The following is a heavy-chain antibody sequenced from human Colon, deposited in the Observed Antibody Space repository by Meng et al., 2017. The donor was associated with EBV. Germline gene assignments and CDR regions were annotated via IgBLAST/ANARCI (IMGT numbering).Heavy chain of an antibody. J-gene: IGHJ4*02. CDR3: ARVRVIPAAVGFDY. CDR2: IYRGGGT. CDR1: GGPISTSDW. Sequence: QVQLEESGPGLVAPSGTLSLTGAVSGGPISTSDWWSWVRQPPGKGLEWIGEIYRGGGTNYNPSFKSRVTISVDTSNNHFSLKLSYVTAADTAVYYCARVRVIPAAVGFDYWGQGTLVTVSS. D-gene: IGHD2-2*01. V-gene: IGHV4-4*02.